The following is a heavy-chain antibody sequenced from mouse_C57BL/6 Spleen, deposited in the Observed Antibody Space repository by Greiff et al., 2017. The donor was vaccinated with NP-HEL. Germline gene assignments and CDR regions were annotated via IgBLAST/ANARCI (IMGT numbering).Heavy chain of an antibody. CDR3: TRDILLPGAMDY. CDR2: ISSGGDYI. V-gene: IGHV5-9-1*02. J-gene: IGHJ4*01. CDR1: GFTFSSYA. D-gene: IGHD2-10*01. Sequence: EVHLVESGEGLVKPGGSLKLSCAASGFTFSSYAMSWVRQTPEKRLEWVAYISSGGDYIYYADTVKGRFTISRDNARNTLYLQMSSLKSEDTAMYYCTRDILLPGAMDYWGQGTSVTVSS.